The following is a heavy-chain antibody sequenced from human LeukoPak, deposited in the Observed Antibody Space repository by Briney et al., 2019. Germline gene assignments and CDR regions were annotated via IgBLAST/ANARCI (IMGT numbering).Heavy chain of an antibody. CDR2: INHSGST. V-gene: IGHV4-34*01. Sequence: SETLSLTCAVYGGSFSGYYWSWIRQPPGKGLGWIGEINHSGSTNYNPSLKSRVTISVDTSKNQFSLKLSSVTAADTAVYYCARVRKYFDLWGRGTLVTVSS. J-gene: IGHJ2*01. D-gene: IGHD1-14*01. CDR3: ARVRKYFDL. CDR1: GGSFSGYY.